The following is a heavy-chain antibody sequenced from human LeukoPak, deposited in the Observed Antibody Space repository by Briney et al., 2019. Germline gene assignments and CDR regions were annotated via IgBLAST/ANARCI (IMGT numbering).Heavy chain of an antibody. D-gene: IGHD2-21*02. CDR3: ARDLLLGQADY. CDR2: ISSSSSTI. CDR1: GFTFSSYS. J-gene: IGHJ4*02. V-gene: IGHV3-48*01. Sequence: PGGSLRLSCAASGFTFSSYSMNWVRQAPGKGLEWVSYISSSSSTIYYADSVKGRFTISRDNAKNSLYLQMNSLRAEDTAVYYCARDLLLGQADYWGQGTLVTVSS.